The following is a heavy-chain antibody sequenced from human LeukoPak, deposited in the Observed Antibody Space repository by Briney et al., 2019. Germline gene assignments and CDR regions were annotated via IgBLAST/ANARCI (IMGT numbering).Heavy chain of an antibody. V-gene: IGHV1-2*04. J-gene: IGHJ4*02. CDR1: GYTFTGYY. Sequence: GASVKVSCKASGYTFTGYYMHWVRQAPGQGLEWMGWINPNSGGTNYAQKFQGWATMTRDTSISTAYMELSRLRSDDTAVYYCARAPGYSSSWYDYWGQGTLVTVSS. CDR3: ARAPGYSSSWYDY. CDR2: INPNSGGT. D-gene: IGHD6-13*01.